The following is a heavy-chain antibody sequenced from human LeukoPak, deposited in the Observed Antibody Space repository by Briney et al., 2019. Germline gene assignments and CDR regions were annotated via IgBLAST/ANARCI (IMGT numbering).Heavy chain of an antibody. V-gene: IGHV1-18*04. CDR1: GYTFINNW. D-gene: IGHD3-3*01. CDR3: ARAVLEWFGKFDY. Sequence: GASVKVSCKASGYTFINNWMHWVRQAPGQGLEWMGWISGYNGNTNYAQKLQGRVTMTTDTSTSTAYMELRSLRSDDTAVYYCARAVLEWFGKFDYWGQGTLVTVSS. CDR2: ISGYNGNT. J-gene: IGHJ4*02.